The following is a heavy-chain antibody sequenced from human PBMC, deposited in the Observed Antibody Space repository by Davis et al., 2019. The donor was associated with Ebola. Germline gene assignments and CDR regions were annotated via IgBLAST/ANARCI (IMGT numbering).Heavy chain of an antibody. Sequence: SVKVSCKASGGTFSSYAISWVRQAPGQGLEWMGGIIPIFGTANYAQKFQGRVTITADESTSTAYMELSSLRSEDTAVYYCARIVGTTTYFDYWGQGTLVTVSS. CDR3: ARIVGTTTYFDY. J-gene: IGHJ4*02. CDR2: IIPIFGTA. V-gene: IGHV1-69*13. CDR1: GGTFSSYA. D-gene: IGHD1-26*01.